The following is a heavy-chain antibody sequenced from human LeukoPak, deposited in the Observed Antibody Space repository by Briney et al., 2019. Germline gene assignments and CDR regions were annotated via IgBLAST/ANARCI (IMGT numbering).Heavy chain of an antibody. Sequence: PGGSLRLSCAASGFTFSNAWMSWVRQAPGKGLEWVGRIKSKTDGGTTDYAAPVKGRFTISRDDSKNSLYLQMNSLKTEDTAVYYCAREWGSGSYRDWGQGTLVTVSS. CDR3: AREWGSGSYRD. D-gene: IGHD1-26*01. CDR1: GFTFSNAW. J-gene: IGHJ1*01. CDR2: IKSKTDGGTT. V-gene: IGHV3-15*01.